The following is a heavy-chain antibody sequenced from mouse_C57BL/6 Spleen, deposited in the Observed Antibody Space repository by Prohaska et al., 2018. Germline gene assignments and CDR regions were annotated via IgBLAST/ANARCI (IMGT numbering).Heavy chain of an antibody. CDR1: GYAFSSYW. CDR3: ARALYDGYYFAY. Sequence: QVQLQQSGAELVKPGASVKISCKASGYAFSSYWMNWVKQRPGKGLEWIGQIYPGDGDTNYNGKFKGKATLTADKSSSTAYMQLSSLTSEDSAVYFCARALYDGYYFAYWGQGTLVTVSA. CDR2: IYPGDGDT. D-gene: IGHD2-3*01. J-gene: IGHJ3*01. V-gene: IGHV1-80*01.